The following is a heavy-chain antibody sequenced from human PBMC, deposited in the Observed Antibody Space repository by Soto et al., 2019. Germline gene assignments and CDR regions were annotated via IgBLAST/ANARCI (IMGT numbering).Heavy chain of an antibody. CDR3: AKDARYCTNGVCYSSYYGMDV. J-gene: IGHJ6*02. D-gene: IGHD2-8*01. V-gene: IGHV3-30*18. CDR1: GFTFSSYG. Sequence: LRLSCAASGFTFSSYGMHWVRQAPGKGLEWVAVISYDGSNKYYADSVKGRFTISRDNSKNTLYLQMNSLRAEDTAVYYCAKDARYCTNGVCYSSYYGMDVWGQGTTVTVSS. CDR2: ISYDGSNK.